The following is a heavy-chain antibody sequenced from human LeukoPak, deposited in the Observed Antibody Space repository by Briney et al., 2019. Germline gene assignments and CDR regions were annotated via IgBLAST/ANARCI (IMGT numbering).Heavy chain of an antibody. V-gene: IGHV4-38-2*01. CDR3: ASLYYDFWSGYYDAFDI. D-gene: IGHD3-3*01. CDR2: IYHSGST. CDR1: GYSISSGYY. J-gene: IGHJ3*02. Sequence: PSETLSLTCAVSGYSISSGYYWGWIRQPPGQGLEWIGSIYHSGSTYYNPSLKSRVTISVDTSKNQFSLKLSSVTAADTAVYYCASLYYDFWSGYYDAFDIWGQGTMVTVSS.